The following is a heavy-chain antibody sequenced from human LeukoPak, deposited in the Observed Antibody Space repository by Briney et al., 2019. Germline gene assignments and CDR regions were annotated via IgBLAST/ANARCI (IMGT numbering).Heavy chain of an antibody. J-gene: IGHJ4*02. D-gene: IGHD1-26*01. CDR3: AIGISGLLEGRFDY. CDR1: GGTFSSXX. Sequence: SVKVSCKASGGTFSSXXXXXXXXAXXXXXXXXXXIIPILGIANYAQXFXXXXXXTADKSTSTAYMELSSLRSEDTAVYYCAIGISGLLEGRFDYWGQGTLVTVSS. CDR2: IIPILGIA. V-gene: IGHV1-69*10.